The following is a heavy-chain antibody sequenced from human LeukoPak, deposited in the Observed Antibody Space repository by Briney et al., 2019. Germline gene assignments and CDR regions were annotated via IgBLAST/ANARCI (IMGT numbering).Heavy chain of an antibody. J-gene: IGHJ4*02. D-gene: IGHD2-15*01. CDR2: IIPIFGTA. V-gene: IGHV1-69*13. CDR1: GYTFTSYG. CDR3: AKDAVGLLPDRGDY. Sequence: GAAVKVSCKASGYTFTSYGISWVRQAPGQGLKWMGGIIPIFGTANYAQKFQGRVTITADESTSTAYMELSSLRSEDTAVYYCAKDAVGLLPDRGDYWGQGTLVTVSS.